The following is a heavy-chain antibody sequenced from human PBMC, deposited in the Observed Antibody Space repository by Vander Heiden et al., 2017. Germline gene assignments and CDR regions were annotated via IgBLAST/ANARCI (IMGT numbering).Heavy chain of an antibody. Sequence: QLAASGRGVVQPGGSLSLSCAASGFSFGTYGMHWGRQAPGKGLEWVAVISYDGNNKYYADSVKGRFTISRDNSDSTLYLQMNSLGVEDTAVYYCAKVFNGYVQSSHYFDQWGQGTLVTVSS. CDR2: ISYDGNNK. V-gene: IGHV3-30*18. CDR3: AKVFNGYVQSSHYFDQ. CDR1: GFSFGTYG. J-gene: IGHJ4*02. D-gene: IGHD2-8*01.